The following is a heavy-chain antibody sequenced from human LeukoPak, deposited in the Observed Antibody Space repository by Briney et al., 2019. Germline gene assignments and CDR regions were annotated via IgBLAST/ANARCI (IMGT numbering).Heavy chain of an antibody. V-gene: IGHV1-46*01. CDR1: GYTFTSYF. CDR2: TTPTSGST. D-gene: IGHD3-16*01. Sequence: ASVKVSCKAPGYTFTSYFIHWVRQAPGQGLEWMGLTTPTSGSTIYAQKFQGRVTMTRDTSTTTVYMELSSLISEDTAVYYCARAGDDEESYYYMDVWGRGTKVTVSS. CDR3: ARAGDDEESYYYMDV. J-gene: IGHJ6*03.